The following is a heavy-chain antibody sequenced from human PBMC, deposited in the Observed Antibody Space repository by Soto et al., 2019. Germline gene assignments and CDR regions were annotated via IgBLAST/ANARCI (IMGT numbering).Heavy chain of an antibody. J-gene: IGHJ6*02. D-gene: IGHD3-22*01. V-gene: IGHV1-8*01. CDR2: MNPNSGNT. Sequence: ASVKVSCKASGYTFTSYDINWVRQATGQGLEWMGWMNPNSGNTGYAQKFQGRVTMTRNTSISTAYMELSSLRSEDTAVYYCAGTYDSSGYYDYYGMDVWGQGTTVTVSS. CDR3: AGTYDSSGYYDYYGMDV. CDR1: GYTFTSYD.